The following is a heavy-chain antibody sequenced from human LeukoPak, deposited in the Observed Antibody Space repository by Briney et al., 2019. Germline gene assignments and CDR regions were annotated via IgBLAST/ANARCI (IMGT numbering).Heavy chain of an antibody. CDR3: ARGRTYFDL. CDR2: IYHSGST. Sequence: SETLSLTCTVSGYSISSGYYWGWIRQPPGKGLEWIGSIYHSGSTYYNPSLKSRVTISVDTSKNQFSLKLSSVTAADTAVYYCARGRTYFDLWGRGTLVTVSS. J-gene: IGHJ2*01. CDR1: GYSISSGYY. V-gene: IGHV4-38-2*02.